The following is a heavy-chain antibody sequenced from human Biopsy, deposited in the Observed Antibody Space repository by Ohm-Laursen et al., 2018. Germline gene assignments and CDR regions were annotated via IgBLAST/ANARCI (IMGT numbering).Heavy chain of an antibody. CDR2: NIPILGTG. D-gene: IGHD3-9*01. CDR1: GGTFSNYG. V-gene: IGHV1-69*06. J-gene: IGHJ1*01. CDR3: ATKLTGYFHH. Sequence: GASVKVSCKVPGGTFSNYGVNWVRQAPGQGLEWLGGNIPILGTGNYAQKFQDRVTVAADTPTSTATMELRSLRSDDPAVYYCATKLTGYFHHWGQGTLVIVSS.